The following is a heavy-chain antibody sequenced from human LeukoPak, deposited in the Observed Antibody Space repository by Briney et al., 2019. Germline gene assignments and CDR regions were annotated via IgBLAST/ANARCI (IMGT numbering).Heavy chain of an antibody. CDR3: ARALNQLVVTAIFDY. V-gene: IGHV1-18*01. CDR2: ISAYNGNT. J-gene: IGHJ4*02. D-gene: IGHD2-21*02. Sequence: GASVKVSCKASGYTFTSYGISWVRQAPGQGLEWMGWISAYNGNTNYAQKLQGRVTMTTDTSTSTAYMELRSLRSDDTAVYYCARALNQLVVTAIFDYWGQGTLVTVSS. CDR1: GYTFTSYG.